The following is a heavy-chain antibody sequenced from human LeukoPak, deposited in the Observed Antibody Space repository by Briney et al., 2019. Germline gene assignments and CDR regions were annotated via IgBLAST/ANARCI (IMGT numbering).Heavy chain of an antibody. CDR2: ISYDGSNK. Sequence: PGGSLRLSCAASGFTFSSYGMHWVRQAPGKGLEWVAVISYDGSNKYYADSVKGRFTISRDNSKNTLYLQMNSLRAEDTAVYYCARDSSGWYKLDRFDPWGQGTLVTVSS. J-gene: IGHJ5*02. D-gene: IGHD6-19*01. V-gene: IGHV3-30*03. CDR1: GFTFSSYG. CDR3: ARDSSGWYKLDRFDP.